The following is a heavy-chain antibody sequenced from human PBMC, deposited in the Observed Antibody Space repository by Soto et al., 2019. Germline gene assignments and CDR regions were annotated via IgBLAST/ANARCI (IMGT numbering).Heavy chain of an antibody. J-gene: IGHJ3*02. CDR1: GFTVSSNY. CDR2: IYSGGST. CDR3: ARFYCSGGSCHDAFDI. V-gene: IGHV3-66*01. Sequence: EVPLVESGGGLVQPGGSLRLSCAASGFTVSSNYMSWVRQAPGKGLEWVSVIYSGGSTYYADSVKGRFTISRDSSKNTRYLQMDSLRAEDTAVYYCARFYCSGGSCHDAFDIWGQGTMVTVSS. D-gene: IGHD2-15*01.